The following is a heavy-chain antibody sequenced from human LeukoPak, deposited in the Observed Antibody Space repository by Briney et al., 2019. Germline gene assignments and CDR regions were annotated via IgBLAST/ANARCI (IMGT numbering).Heavy chain of an antibody. J-gene: IGHJ4*02. V-gene: IGHV1-69*01. CDR3: ARELRDSSGYYLAPFDY. CDR2: IIPIFGTP. D-gene: IGHD3-22*01. Sequence: ASVKVSCKASGGTFSNYAIGWVRQAPGQGLEWMGGIIPIFGTPNYAQKFQGRVTITADESTTTAYMELSSLRSEDTAMYYCARELRDSSGYYLAPFDYWGQGTLVTVSS. CDR1: GGTFSNYA.